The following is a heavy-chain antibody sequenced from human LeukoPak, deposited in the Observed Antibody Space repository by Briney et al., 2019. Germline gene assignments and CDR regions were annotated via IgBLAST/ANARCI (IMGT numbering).Heavy chain of an antibody. J-gene: IGHJ4*02. CDR2: INWNGGST. Sequence: GGSLRLSCAASGFTFDDYGMSWVRQAPGKGLEWVSGINWNGGSTGYADSVKGRFTISRDNAKNSLYLQMNSLRAEDTALYYCASAVLEDYDSSGYYTYYFDYWGQGTLVTVSS. CDR1: GFTFDDYG. D-gene: IGHD3-22*01. CDR3: ASAVLEDYDSSGYYTYYFDY. V-gene: IGHV3-20*04.